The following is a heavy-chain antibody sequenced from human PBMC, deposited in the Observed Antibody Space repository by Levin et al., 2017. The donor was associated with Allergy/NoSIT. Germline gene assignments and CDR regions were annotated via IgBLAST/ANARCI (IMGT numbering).Heavy chain of an antibody. CDR2: INHSGTTT. CDR1: GGSFSGFY. V-gene: IGHV4-34*01. CDR3: ARVTTATALDI. Sequence: SETLSLTCAVYGGSFSGFYWSWIRQPPGKGLEWIGEINHSGTTTNYKPSLKSRVTMSVDTSKKQFSLKLTYVTAADTAVYYCARVTTATALDIWGQGIMV. J-gene: IGHJ3*02. D-gene: IGHD4-17*01.